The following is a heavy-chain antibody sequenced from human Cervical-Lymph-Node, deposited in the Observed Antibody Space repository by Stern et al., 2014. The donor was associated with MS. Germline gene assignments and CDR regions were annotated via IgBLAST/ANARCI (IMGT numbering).Heavy chain of an antibody. D-gene: IGHD5-18*01. CDR1: GDTLTNYP. Sequence: VQLVESGSELKAPGASVKVSCKASGDTLTNYPMNWVRQAPGQGLEWMGWVNTNTGNSTYAQAFTGRFVYSLDTPVSTAYLHISSLKAEDTAVYYCARDCVHTAMITRSDYLDSWGQGTLVTASS. J-gene: IGHJ4*02. V-gene: IGHV7-4-1*02. CDR2: VNTNTGNS. CDR3: ARDCVHTAMITRSDYLDS.